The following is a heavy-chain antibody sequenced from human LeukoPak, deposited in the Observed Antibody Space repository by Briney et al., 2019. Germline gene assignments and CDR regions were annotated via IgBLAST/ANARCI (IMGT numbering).Heavy chain of an antibody. CDR2: ISSSSSYI. J-gene: IGHJ4*02. CDR1: GFTFSSYW. D-gene: IGHD2-8*01. V-gene: IGHV3-21*01. Sequence: PGGSLRLSCAASGFTFSSYWMSWVRQAPGKGLEWVSSISSSSSYIYYADSVKGRFTISRDNAKNSLYLQMNSLRAEDTAVYYCARESTRLMVYAMGNSDFDYWGQGTLVTVSS. CDR3: ARESTRLMVYAMGNSDFDY.